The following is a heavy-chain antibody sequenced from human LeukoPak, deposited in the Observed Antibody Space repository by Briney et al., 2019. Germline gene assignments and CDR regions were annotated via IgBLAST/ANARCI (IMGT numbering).Heavy chain of an antibody. CDR1: GYTFTSYY. V-gene: IGHV1-46*01. D-gene: IGHD3-16*01. J-gene: IGHJ5*02. CDR3: ASTGYDPRGWFDP. CDR2: INPSGGST. Sequence: ASVKVSCKASGYTFTSYYMHWVRQAPGQGLEWMGIINPSGGSTSYAQKFQGRVTMTRDTSTSTVYMEQSSLRSEDTAVYYCASTGYDPRGWFDPRGQGTLVTVSS.